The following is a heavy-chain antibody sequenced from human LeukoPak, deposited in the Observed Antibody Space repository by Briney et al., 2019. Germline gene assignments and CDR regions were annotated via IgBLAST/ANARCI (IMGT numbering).Heavy chain of an antibody. CDR2: INHSGST. J-gene: IGHJ5*02. V-gene: IGHV4-34*01. CDR3: ARRPLITMVRGALPLGVNWFDP. CDR1: GGSISSYY. Sequence: SETLSLTCTVSGGSISSYYWSWIRQPPGKGLEWIGEINHSGSTNYNPSLKSRVTISVDTSKNQFSLKLSSVTAADTAVYYCARRPLITMVRGALPLGVNWFDPWGQGTLVTVSS. D-gene: IGHD3-10*01.